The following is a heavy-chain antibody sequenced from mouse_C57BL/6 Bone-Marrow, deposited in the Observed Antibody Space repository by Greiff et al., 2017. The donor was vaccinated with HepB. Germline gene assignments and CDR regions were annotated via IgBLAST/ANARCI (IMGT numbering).Heavy chain of an antibody. V-gene: IGHV1-69*01. CDR3: ARAHYYYGSSRWYFDV. CDR1: GYTFTSYW. J-gene: IGHJ1*03. Sequence: QVQLQQPGAELVMPGASVKLSCKASGYTFTSYWMHWVKQRPGQGLEWIGEIDPSDSYTNYNQKFKGKSTLTVDKSSSTAYMQLSSLTSEDSAVYYCARAHYYYGSSRWYFDVWGTGTPVTVSS. CDR2: IDPSDSYT. D-gene: IGHD1-1*01.